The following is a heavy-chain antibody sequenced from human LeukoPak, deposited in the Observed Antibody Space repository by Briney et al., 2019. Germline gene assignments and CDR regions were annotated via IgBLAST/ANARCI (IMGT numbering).Heavy chain of an antibody. Sequence: PGGSLRLSCAASGFTFSSYWMHWVRQAPGKGLVWVSRINSDGSSTSYADSVKGRFTISRDNAKNTLYLLMNSLRAEDTAVYYCATSMVRGVYQYYWGQGTLVTVSS. CDR1: GFTFSSYW. CDR2: INSDGSST. V-gene: IGHV3-74*01. CDR3: ATSMVRGVYQYY. D-gene: IGHD3-10*01. J-gene: IGHJ4*02.